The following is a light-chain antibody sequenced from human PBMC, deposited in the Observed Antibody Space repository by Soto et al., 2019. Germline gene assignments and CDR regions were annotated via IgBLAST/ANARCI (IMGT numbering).Light chain of an antibody. V-gene: IGKV1-9*01. CDR1: QGISSY. Sequence: TQLTKSPSFLSASLGERVTITCRASQGISSYLAWYQQKPGKAPKLLIYAASTLQSGVPSRFSGSGSGTEFTLTISSLQPYDFASYYYQQLNSYPLTFGGGIKVDIK. J-gene: IGKJ4*01. CDR3: QQLNSYPLT. CDR2: AAS.